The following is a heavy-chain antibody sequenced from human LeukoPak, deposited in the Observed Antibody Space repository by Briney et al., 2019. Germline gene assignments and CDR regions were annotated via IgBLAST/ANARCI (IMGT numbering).Heavy chain of an antibody. CDR1: GGSIGSSTYY. CDR3: ARRSWGPELDY. J-gene: IGHJ4*02. Sequence: SETLSLTCTVSGGSIGSSTYYWGWIRQPPGKGLEWIGEIYHSGSTNYNPSLKSRVTISVDKSENQFSLKLSSVTAADTAIYYCARRSWGPELDYWGQGTLVTVSS. V-gene: IGHV4-39*07. CDR2: IYHSGST. D-gene: IGHD3-16*01.